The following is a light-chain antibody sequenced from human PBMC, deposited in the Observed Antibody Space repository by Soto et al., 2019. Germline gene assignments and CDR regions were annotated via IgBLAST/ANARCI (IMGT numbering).Light chain of an antibody. CDR3: QHYGSSPPKYT. J-gene: IGKJ2*01. CDR1: QSVSTSY. Sequence: EIVLTQSPGTLSLSPGERATLSCRASQSVSTSYLAWYQQKPGQAPRLLIYDAFSRATDIPDRFSGSGSGTDFTLTISRLEPEDFAVYYCQHYGSSPPKYTFGQGTKLEI. CDR2: DAF. V-gene: IGKV3-20*01.